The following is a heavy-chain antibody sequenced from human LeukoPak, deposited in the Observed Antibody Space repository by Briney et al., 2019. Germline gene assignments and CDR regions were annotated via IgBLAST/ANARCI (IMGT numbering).Heavy chain of an antibody. CDR3: ARLDCRRTRCSPFHY. D-gene: IGHD2-2*01. CDR1: GFTFSTFS. V-gene: IGHV3-30*04. J-gene: IGHJ4*02. CDR2: ILYDGSTQ. Sequence: PGGSLRLSCGASGFTFSTFSIQGVRQAPGKGLEGVAVILYDGSTQYYADSVRGRFTASRYNSNATLYLQMTSLRVKDTPVHYCARLDCRRTRCSPFHYWGQGTLVTVSS.